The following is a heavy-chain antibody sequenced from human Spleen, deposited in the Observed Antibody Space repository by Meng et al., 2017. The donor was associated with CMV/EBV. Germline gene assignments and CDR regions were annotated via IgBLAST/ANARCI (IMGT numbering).Heavy chain of an antibody. CDR2: VVYSGTT. J-gene: IGHJ4*02. CDR3: ARHHHSPTFDY. CDR1: GGSFSGYY. V-gene: IGHV4-39*01. Sequence: QVQLGESGPGMVKPSETLSPTCAVYGGSFSGYYCSWIRPPPGKGLEWIGSVVYSGTTYYTSSLKSRVSISVDTSKNQFSLKLSSVTAADTAVYYCARHHHSPTFDYWGQGTLVTVSS. D-gene: IGHD1-14*01.